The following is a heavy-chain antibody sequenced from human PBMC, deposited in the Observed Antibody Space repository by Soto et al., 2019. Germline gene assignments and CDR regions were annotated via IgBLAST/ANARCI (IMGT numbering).Heavy chain of an antibody. CDR1: GGTFSSYA. CDR3: ARSQGSSTSLEIYYYYYYGMDV. D-gene: IGHD2-2*01. Sequence: QVQLVQSGAEVKKPGSSVKVSCKASGGTFSSYAISWVRQAPGQGLEYMGGMSPISGTANYAQKFQGRVTITADESTSTAYMELSSLRSEDTAVYYCARSQGSSTSLEIYYYYYYGMDVWGQGTTVTVSS. CDR2: MSPISGTA. J-gene: IGHJ6*02. V-gene: IGHV1-69*01.